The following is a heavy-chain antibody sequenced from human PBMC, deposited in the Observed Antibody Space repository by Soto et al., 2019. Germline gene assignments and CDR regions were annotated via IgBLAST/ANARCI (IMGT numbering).Heavy chain of an antibody. Sequence: QVQLVQSGAEVNKPGASVKASCKASGYTFTSYYIHWVRQAPGQGLEWMGIFNPTGDTASYAQKVQGRVTMTSDQSTGTAYMELGSLRSEDTAVYYCARGGRIVDTGIGYYYYHAMDVWGQGSTVTVS. CDR3: ARGGRIVDTGIGYYYYHAMDV. CDR1: GYTFTSYY. V-gene: IGHV1-46*01. CDR2: FNPTGDTA. D-gene: IGHD5-18*01. J-gene: IGHJ6*02.